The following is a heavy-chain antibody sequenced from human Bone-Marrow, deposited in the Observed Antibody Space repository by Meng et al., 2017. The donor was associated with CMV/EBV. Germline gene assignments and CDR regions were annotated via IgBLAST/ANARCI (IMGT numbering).Heavy chain of an antibody. V-gene: IGHV4-4*02. D-gene: IGHD2-2*01. CDR1: DDSISSSNW. J-gene: IGHJ4*02. Sequence: GSLRLSCAVSDDSISSSNWWTWVRQPPGKGLEWIGEIHHSGNSHYNPSLKSRVTISVDKSKNQFSLRLSSVTAADTALYYCARVYCSSSSCFYFDCWGQGTRVTVSS. CDR3: ARVYCSSSSCFYFDC. CDR2: IHHSGNS.